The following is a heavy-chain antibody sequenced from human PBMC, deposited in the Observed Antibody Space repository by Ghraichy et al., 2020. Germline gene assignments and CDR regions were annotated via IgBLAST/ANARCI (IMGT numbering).Heavy chain of an antibody. J-gene: IGHJ1*01. CDR2: IYWNDDK. Sequence: SGPTLVKPTQTLTLTCTFSGFSLSTSGVGVGWIRQPPGKALEWLALIYWNDDKRYSPSLKSRLTITKDTSKNQVVLTMTNMDPVDTATYYCAHSITMIVVVGQTPEGGFQHWGQGTLVTVSS. V-gene: IGHV2-5*01. CDR1: GFSLSTSGVG. CDR3: AHSITMIVVVGQTPEGGFQH. D-gene: IGHD3-22*01.